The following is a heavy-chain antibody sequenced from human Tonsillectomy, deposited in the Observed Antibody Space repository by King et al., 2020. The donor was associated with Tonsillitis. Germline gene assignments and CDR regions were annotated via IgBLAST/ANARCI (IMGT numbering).Heavy chain of an antibody. Sequence: VQLVESGGGLVQPGGSLRLSCAASGFTFGSYSMNWVRQAPGKGLEWVSYISSSSSTIYSVDSVKGRFTISRDNAKNSLYLQMNSLRDEDTAVYYCARGPPAYCGGDCYSDFDYWGQGTLVTVSS. CDR3: ARGPPAYCGGDCYSDFDY. V-gene: IGHV3-48*02. J-gene: IGHJ4*02. CDR2: ISSSSSTI. D-gene: IGHD2-21*02. CDR1: GFTFGSYS.